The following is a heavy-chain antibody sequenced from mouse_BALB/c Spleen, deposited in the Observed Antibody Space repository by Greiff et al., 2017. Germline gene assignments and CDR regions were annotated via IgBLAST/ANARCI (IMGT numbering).Heavy chain of an antibody. CDR2: IWSGGST. J-gene: IGHJ4*01. V-gene: IGHV2-2*02. D-gene: IGHD2-14*01. CDR1: GFSLTSYG. CDR3: ARNAEGDYRYAMDY. Sequence: QVQLKESGPGLVQPSQSLSITCTVSGFSLTSYGVHWVRQSPGKGLEWLGVIWSGGSTDHNAAFISRLSISKDNSKSQVFFKMNSLQANDTAIYCCARNAEGDYRYAMDYWGQGTSVTVSS.